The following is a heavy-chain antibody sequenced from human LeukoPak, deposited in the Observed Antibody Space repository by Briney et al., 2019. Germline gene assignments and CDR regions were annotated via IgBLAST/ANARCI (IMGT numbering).Heavy chain of an antibody. CDR2: IIPIFGTA. V-gene: IGHV1-69*06. CDR1: GGTFSSYA. CDR3: ARAVVVVPAAMGWNYYSYGMDV. Sequence: SVKVSCKASGGTFSSYAISWVRQAPGQGLEWMGGIIPIFGTANYAQKFQGRVTITGDKSTSTAYMELSSLRSEDTAVYYCARAVVVVPAAMGWNYYSYGMDVWGKGTTVTVSS. J-gene: IGHJ6*04. D-gene: IGHD2-2*01.